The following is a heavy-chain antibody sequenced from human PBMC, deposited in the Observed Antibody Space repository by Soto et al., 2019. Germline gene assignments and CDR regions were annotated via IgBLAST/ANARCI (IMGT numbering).Heavy chain of an antibody. CDR3: ARGAQFDDYVWGSYRPWDY. V-gene: IGHV4-59*01. Sequence: PSETLSLTCTVSSGSISSYYWSWIRQPPGKGLEWIGYIYYSGSTNYNPSLKSRVTISVDTSKNQFSLKLSSVTAADTAVYYCARGAQFDDYVWGSYRPWDYWGQGTLVTVSS. J-gene: IGHJ4*02. CDR1: SGSISSYY. CDR2: IYYSGST. D-gene: IGHD3-16*02.